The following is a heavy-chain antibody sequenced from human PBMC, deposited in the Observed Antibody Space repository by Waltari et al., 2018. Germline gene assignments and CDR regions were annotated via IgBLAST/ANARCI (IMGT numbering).Heavy chain of an antibody. CDR2: GHNNGGT. D-gene: IGHD1-1*01. J-gene: IGHJ4*02. CDR1: GGSISSYF. CDR3: AQWNAPNRCFDS. Sequence: QVQLQESGPGLVEPSETVSLTCGVSGGSISSYFWNWIRQPPGKGLEWIGYGHNNGGTKYNPSRKSRATISVYRSTNQVSLRLTSTTPADTAVYYCAQWNAPNRCFDSWGQGTLVTVSS. V-gene: IGHV4-59*12.